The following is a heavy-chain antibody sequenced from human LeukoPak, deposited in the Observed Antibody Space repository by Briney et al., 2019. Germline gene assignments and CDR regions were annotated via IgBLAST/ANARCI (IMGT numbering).Heavy chain of an antibody. CDR2: IKSKTDGETT. D-gene: IGHD5-18*01. J-gene: IGHJ4*03. CDR3: TTELYPGYSYDPCFDN. Sequence: GGSLRLSCAASGFTFKNAWMSWVRQGPGKGLEWVGRIKSKTDGETTDYAAPVKGRFTISRDDSINTLYLQMNSLKTEDTAGYYCTTELYPGYSYDPCFDNWGQGTTVTVSS. V-gene: IGHV3-15*01. CDR1: GFTFKNAW.